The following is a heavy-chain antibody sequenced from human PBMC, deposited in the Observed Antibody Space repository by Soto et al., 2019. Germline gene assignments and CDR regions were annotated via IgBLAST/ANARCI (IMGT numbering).Heavy chain of an antibody. V-gene: IGHV3-9*01. CDR3: VKDSYADFHRVLSTAEYFFDY. CDR2: ITWNSGNI. Sequence: EVQLVESGGGLVRPGRSLRLSCTAYGFTFDDYAMHWVRQAPGRGLEWVSGITWNSGNIAYADSVKGRFTIARDDDNNSLYLQMNSLRPEDTALYYCVKDSYADFHRVLSTAEYFFDYWGHGTLVTVSS. D-gene: IGHD2-2*01. CDR1: GFTFDDYA. J-gene: IGHJ4*01.